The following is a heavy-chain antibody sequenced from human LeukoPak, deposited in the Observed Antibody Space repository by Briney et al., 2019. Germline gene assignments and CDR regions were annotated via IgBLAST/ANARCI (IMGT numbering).Heavy chain of an antibody. D-gene: IGHD4-11*01. Sequence: GGSLRLSCVASGFIFSDYVMHWVRQAPGKRLEWVAFIRYDGNNKYYADSVKGRFTISRDNSKNTLYLQMNSLRAEDTAVYYCAKVYSNRNYYYYYMDVWGKGTTVTVSS. CDR1: GFIFSDYV. J-gene: IGHJ6*03. CDR3: AKVYSNRNYYYYYMDV. V-gene: IGHV3-30*02. CDR2: IRYDGNNK.